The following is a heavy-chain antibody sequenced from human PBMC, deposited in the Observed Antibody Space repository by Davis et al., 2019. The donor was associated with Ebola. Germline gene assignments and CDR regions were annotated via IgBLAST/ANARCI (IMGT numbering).Heavy chain of an antibody. J-gene: IGHJ4*02. CDR1: GFTFRNYA. D-gene: IGHD3-3*01. V-gene: IGHV3-30*04. CDR2: VSHSERER. CDR3: ARAVFHEVLDY. Sequence: PGGSLRLSCAASGFTFRNYAMHWVRQAPGKGLEWVAVVSHSERERFYADSVKSRFTISRDNSENTLYLQMNSLTADDTAVYYCARAVFHEVLDYWGQGTPVTVSS.